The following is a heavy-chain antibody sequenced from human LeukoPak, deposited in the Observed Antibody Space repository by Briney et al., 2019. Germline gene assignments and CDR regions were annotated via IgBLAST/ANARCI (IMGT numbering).Heavy chain of an antibody. V-gene: IGHV4-30-2*01. CDR3: ARVICSGGSCYNDY. CDR2: IYHSGST. D-gene: IGHD2-15*01. Sequence: SETLSLTCAVYGGSFSGYYWSWIRQPPGKGLEWIGYIYHSGSTYYNPSLKSRVTISVDRSKNQFSLKLSSVTAADTAVYYCARVICSGGSCYNDYWGQGTLVTVSS. J-gene: IGHJ4*02. CDR1: GGSFSGYY.